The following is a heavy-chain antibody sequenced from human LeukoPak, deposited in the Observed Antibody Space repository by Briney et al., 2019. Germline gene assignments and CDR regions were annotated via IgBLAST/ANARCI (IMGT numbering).Heavy chain of an antibody. CDR1: GFIFSNYG. CDR3: ARVVFRWYDY. D-gene: IGHD4-23*01. V-gene: IGHV3-48*04. J-gene: IGHJ4*02. Sequence: GGSLRLSCAASGFIFSNYGMTWVRQAPGQGLEWVSYISSSSTTIYYADSVRGRFTISRDNAKNSLSLQMNSLRAEDTAVYFCARVVFRWYDYWGQGTLVTVSS. CDR2: ISSSSTTI.